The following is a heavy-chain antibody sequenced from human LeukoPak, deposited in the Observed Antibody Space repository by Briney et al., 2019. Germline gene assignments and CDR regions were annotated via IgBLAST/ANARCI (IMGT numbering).Heavy chain of an antibody. J-gene: IGHJ5*02. CDR2: ISGGGGSP. CDR1: EFTFSNYA. Sequence: GGSLRLSCAASEFTFSNYAMNWVRQAPGKGLEWVSGISGGGGSPYYADPVKGRFTISRDKSKNTLYLQMDSLRAEDTALYYCAKGSGINHYHWIDPWGQGTLVTVSS. CDR3: AKGSGINHYHWIDP. D-gene: IGHD1-14*01. V-gene: IGHV3-23*01.